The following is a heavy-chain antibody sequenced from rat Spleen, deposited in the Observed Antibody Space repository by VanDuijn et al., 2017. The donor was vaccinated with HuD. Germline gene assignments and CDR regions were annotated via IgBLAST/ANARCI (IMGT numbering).Heavy chain of an antibody. CDR2: ISYDGSNT. D-gene: IGHD1-2*01. V-gene: IGHV5-29*01. CDR3: ARPHSSLYVMDA. Sequence: EVQLVESDGGLVQPGRSLKLSCAASGFTFSDYYMAWVRQAPTKGLEWVATISYDGSNTYYRDSVKGRFTISRDNAKSTLYLQMNSLRSEDTATYYCARPHSSLYVMDAWGQGASVTVSS. J-gene: IGHJ4*01. CDR1: GFTFSDYY.